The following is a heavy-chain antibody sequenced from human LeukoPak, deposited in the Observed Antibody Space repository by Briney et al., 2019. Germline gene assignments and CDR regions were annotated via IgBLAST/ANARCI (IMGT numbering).Heavy chain of an antibody. CDR1: GFIISGDS. CDR2: ISRDSGIK. CDR3: VRDNPRCCGVVPANIDDY. V-gene: IGHV3-48*01. J-gene: IGHJ4*02. Sequence: GGSLRLSCAASGFIISGDSMNWVRQAPGKGLEWIAYISRDSGIKCYADSVRGRFTISRDNAKNSLYLQMHSLRAEDTAVYYCVRDNPRCCGVVPANIDDYWGQGTLVTVSS. D-gene: IGHD2-15*01.